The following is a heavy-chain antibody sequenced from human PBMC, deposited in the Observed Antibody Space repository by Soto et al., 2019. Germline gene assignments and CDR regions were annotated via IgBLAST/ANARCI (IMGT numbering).Heavy chain of an antibody. J-gene: IGHJ4*02. Sequence: QVNLEHRGAGLLKPSETLSLTCTVSGGSFTGHFWSWVRQPPGKGLEWIGEVSHSGNTKYYPSLRSRVTLSVDSSKNQMSLALTSVTAADTAVYYCARAKFESTGWHHFDIWGQGTLVTVSS. D-gene: IGHD7-27*01. CDR3: ARAKFESTGWHHFDI. CDR1: GGSFTGHF. V-gene: IGHV4-34*02. CDR2: VSHSGNT.